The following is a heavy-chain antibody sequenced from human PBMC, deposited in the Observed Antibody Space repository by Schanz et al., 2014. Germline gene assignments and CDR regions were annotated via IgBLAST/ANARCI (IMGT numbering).Heavy chain of an antibody. V-gene: IGHV3-33*06. J-gene: IGHJ4*02. CDR3: AKDRYCSSSSCSDYCDY. D-gene: IGHD2-2*01. Sequence: QVQLVESGGGVVQPGRSLRLSCAASGFTFSSFGMHWVRQAPGKGLEWVAVIWYDGSTTYYADSVKGRFTISRDNSRKTLYLKMNSLRAEDTAVYYCAKDRYCSSSSCSDYCDYWGRGTLVTVSS. CDR2: IWYDGSTT. CDR1: GFTFSSFG.